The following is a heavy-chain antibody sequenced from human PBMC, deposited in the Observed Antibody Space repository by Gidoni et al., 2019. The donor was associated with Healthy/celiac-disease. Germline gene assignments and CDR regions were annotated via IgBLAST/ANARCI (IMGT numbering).Heavy chain of an antibody. J-gene: IGHJ3*02. CDR3: ATIPSHAFDI. Sequence: EVQLVESGGGLVQPGGSLRLSCAASGFTFSSYAMHWVRQAPGKGLEYVSAISSNGGSTYYANSVKGRFTISRDNSKNTLYLQMGSLRAEDMAVYYCATIPSHAFDIWGQGTMVTVSS. D-gene: IGHD2-21*01. CDR1: GFTFSSYA. CDR2: ISSNGGST. V-gene: IGHV3-64*01.